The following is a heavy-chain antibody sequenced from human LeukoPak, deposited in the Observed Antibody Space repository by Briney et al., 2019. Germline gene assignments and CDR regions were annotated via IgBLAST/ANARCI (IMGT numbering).Heavy chain of an antibody. Sequence: GASVKVSCKASGYTFTVYYMHWVRQAPGQGLEWMGWINPNSGGTNYAQKFQGRVTTTRDTSISTAYMELSRLRSDDTAVYYCATYSGSYSSDFDYWGQGTLVTVSS. V-gene: IGHV1-2*02. D-gene: IGHD1-26*01. CDR1: GYTFTVYY. J-gene: IGHJ4*02. CDR2: INPNSGGT. CDR3: ATYSGSYSSDFDY.